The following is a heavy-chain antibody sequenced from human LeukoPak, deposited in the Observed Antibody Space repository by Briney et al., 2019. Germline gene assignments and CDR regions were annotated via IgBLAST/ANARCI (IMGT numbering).Heavy chain of an antibody. D-gene: IGHD3-22*01. V-gene: IGHV3-74*01. CDR3: AKASAMIVVVSKHFDY. CDR1: RFTFSNYW. Sequence: GGSLRLSCAASRFTFSNYWMHWVRQAPGKGLVWVSRIYNDGSSTSYADSVKGRFTISRDNAKSTLYLQMNSLRAEDTAVYYCAKASAMIVVVSKHFDYWGQGTLVTVSS. CDR2: IYNDGSST. J-gene: IGHJ4*02.